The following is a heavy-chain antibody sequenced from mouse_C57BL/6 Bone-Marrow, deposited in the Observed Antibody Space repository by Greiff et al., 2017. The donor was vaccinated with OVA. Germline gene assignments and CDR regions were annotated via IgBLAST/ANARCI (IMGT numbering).Heavy chain of an antibody. J-gene: IGHJ1*03. Sequence: VKVVESGAELARPGASVKLSCKASGYTFTSYGISWVKQRTGQGLEWIGEIYPRSGNTYYNEKFKGKATLTADKSSSTAYMELRSLTSEDSAVYFCARWGWDWYFDVWGTGTTVTVSS. CDR3: ARWGWDWYFDV. V-gene: IGHV1-81*01. CDR2: IYPRSGNT. CDR1: GYTFTSYG.